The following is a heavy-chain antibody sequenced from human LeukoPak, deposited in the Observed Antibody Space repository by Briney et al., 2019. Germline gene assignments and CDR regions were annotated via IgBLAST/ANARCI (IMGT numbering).Heavy chain of an antibody. CDR1: GGSISSISSNN. D-gene: IGHD5-18*01. J-gene: IGHJ5*02. CDR2: IHYSGST. CDR3: ARLPTGYPNWFDT. Sequence: SETLSLTCAVSGGSISSISSNNWAWIRQPPGKGLALIAAIHYSGSTYYNPSFMSRVTISVDTSKNQFSLKLRSLTATDTAVYYCARLPTGYPNWFDTWGQGILVTVSS. V-gene: IGHV4-39*01.